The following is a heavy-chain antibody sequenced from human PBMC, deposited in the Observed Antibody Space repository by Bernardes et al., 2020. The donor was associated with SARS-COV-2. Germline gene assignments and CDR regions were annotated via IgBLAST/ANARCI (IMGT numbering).Heavy chain of an antibody. V-gene: IGHV3-23*01. Sequence: GGSLRLSCAASGFTFSNYVMTWVRQAPGKGLEWVSGISANGGTTYADSVKGRFTVSRDNSKNTLYLQMNSLRVEDTAVYYCAKPFRVGDSSGYLDNWGQGTLVTVSS. CDR2: ISANGGTT. D-gene: IGHD3-22*01. CDR3: AKPFRVGDSSGYLDN. CDR1: GFTFSNYV. J-gene: IGHJ4*02.